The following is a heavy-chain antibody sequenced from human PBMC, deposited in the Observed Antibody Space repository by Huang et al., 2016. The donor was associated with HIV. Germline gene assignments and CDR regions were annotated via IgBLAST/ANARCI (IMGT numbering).Heavy chain of an antibody. Sequence: VQLVPSGAEMKKSGSSVKVSCKASGGTVSSFSFTWVRQAPGPGLEWMGGIIPWQHTTDLAQKPRGRVTLTADESTNTALMELSGLTSQDTAVYYCARGVGNSNMGFDIWGQGTLVTVS. J-gene: IGHJ4*02. CDR3: ARGVGNSNMGFDI. CDR2: IIPWQHTT. D-gene: IGHD5-18*01. V-gene: IGHV1-69*13. CDR1: GGTVSSFS.